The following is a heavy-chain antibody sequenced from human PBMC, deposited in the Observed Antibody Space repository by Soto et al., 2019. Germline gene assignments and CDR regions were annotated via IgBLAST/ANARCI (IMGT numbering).Heavy chain of an antibody. J-gene: IGHJ6*02. D-gene: IGHD5-12*01. CDR3: AKDQDSGYDHDAYSPRTSPYYYGMDV. Sequence: GGSLRLSCAASGFTFSSYAMSWVRQAPGKGLEWVSAISGSGGSTYYADSVKGRFTISRDNSKNTLYLQMNSLRAEDTAVYYCAKDQDSGYDHDAYSPRTSPYYYGMDVWGQGTTVTVSS. CDR2: ISGSGGST. CDR1: GFTFSSYA. V-gene: IGHV3-23*01.